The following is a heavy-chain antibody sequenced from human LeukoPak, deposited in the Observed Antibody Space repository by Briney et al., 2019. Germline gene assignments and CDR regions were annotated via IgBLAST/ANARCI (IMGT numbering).Heavy chain of an antibody. D-gene: IGHD2-15*01. CDR1: GFTFSSYA. V-gene: IGHV3-23*01. Sequence: GGSLRLSCAASGFTFSSYAMSWVRQAPGKGLEWVSAISGGGGSTYYADSVKGRFTISRDNSKNTLYLQMNSLRAEDTAVYYCAKDRVGIVVVVAAVFDYWGQGTLVTVSS. J-gene: IGHJ4*02. CDR2: ISGGGGST. CDR3: AKDRVGIVVVVAAVFDY.